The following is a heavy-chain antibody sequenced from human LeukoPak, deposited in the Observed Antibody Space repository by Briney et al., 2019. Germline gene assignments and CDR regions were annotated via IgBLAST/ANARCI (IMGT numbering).Heavy chain of an antibody. V-gene: IGHV4-59*01. CDR3: ARNYLYCSGGSCYWLPFDY. J-gene: IGHJ4*02. D-gene: IGHD2-15*01. Sequence: SETLSLTCTVSGGSITSYYWSWIRQPPGKGLEWIGYIYYTGSTNYNPSLKSRVTISMDTSKNQFSLNLSSVTAADTAVYYCARNYLYCSGGSCYWLPFDYWGQGTLVTVSS. CDR2: IYYTGST. CDR1: GGSITSYY.